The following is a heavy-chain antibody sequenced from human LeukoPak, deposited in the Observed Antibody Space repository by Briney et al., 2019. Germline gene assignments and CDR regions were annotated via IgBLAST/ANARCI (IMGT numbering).Heavy chain of an antibody. D-gene: IGHD6-19*01. V-gene: IGHV3-53*01. CDR3: ARGITNIAVGDY. Sequence: TGGSLRLSCAASGFTCSGHWMSWVRQAPGKGLEWVSIIYSSDNTYYADSVKGRFTISRDNAKNTVFLEMNNVRAEDTAVYYCARGITNIAVGDYWGQGTLVIVSS. CDR2: IYSSDNT. CDR1: GFTCSGHW. J-gene: IGHJ4*02.